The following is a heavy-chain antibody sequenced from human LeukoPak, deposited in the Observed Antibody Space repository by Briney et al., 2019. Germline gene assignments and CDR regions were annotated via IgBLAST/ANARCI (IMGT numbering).Heavy chain of an antibody. CDR3: ARGSLYYDFWSGLLYYFDY. D-gene: IGHD3-3*01. Sequence: SQTLSLTCAISGGSVSSNSAAWNWIRQSPSRGLEWLGRTYYRSKWYNDYAVSVKSRITINPDTSKNQFSLQLNSVTPEDTAVYYCARGSLYYDFWSGLLYYFDYWGQGTLVTVSS. CDR1: GGSVSSNSAA. CDR2: TYYRSKWYN. V-gene: IGHV6-1*01. J-gene: IGHJ4*02.